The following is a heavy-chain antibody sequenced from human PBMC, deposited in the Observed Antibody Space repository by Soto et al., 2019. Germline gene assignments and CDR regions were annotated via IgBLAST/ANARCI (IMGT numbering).Heavy chain of an antibody. CDR1: GGSFSGYY. Sequence: SETLSLTCAVYGGSFSGYYWSWIRQPPGKGLEWIGEINHSGSTNYNPSLKSRVTISVDTSKNQFSLKLSSVTAADTAVYYCARVKWLLTTRYYGMDVWGQGTTVTVSS. CDR3: ARVKWLLTTRYYGMDV. J-gene: IGHJ6*02. CDR2: INHSGST. V-gene: IGHV4-34*01. D-gene: IGHD3-22*01.